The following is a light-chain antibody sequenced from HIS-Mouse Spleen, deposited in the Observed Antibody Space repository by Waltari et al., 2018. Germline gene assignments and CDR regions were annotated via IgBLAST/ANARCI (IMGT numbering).Light chain of an antibody. Sequence: SYELTQPPSVSVSPGQPASIPCPGDKLGDHYACWYQQKPGQSPVLVIYQDSKRPSGIPERFSGSNSGNTATLTISGTQAMDEADYYCQAWDSSSYVFGTGTKVTVL. V-gene: IGLV3-1*01. CDR3: QAWDSSSYV. J-gene: IGLJ1*01. CDR1: KLGDHY. CDR2: QDS.